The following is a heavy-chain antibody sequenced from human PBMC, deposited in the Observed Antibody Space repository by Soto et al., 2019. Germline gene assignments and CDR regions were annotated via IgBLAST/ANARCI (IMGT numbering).Heavy chain of an antibody. CDR1: GYTFISYY. CDR3: ARAGPKFSGYWVYSYGMDV. Sequence: QVQLVQSGAEVKKPGASVKVSCKASGYTFISYYMHWVRQAPGQGLEWMGIINPSGGSTSYAQKFQGRVTMTRDTSTSTVYMELSSLRSEDTAVYYCARAGPKFSGYWVYSYGMDVWGQGTTVTVSS. D-gene: IGHD3-22*01. CDR2: INPSGGST. V-gene: IGHV1-46*01. J-gene: IGHJ6*02.